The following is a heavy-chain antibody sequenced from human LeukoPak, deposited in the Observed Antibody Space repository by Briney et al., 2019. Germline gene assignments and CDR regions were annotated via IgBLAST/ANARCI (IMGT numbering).Heavy chain of an antibody. CDR1: GFTFSNAW. CDR2: IKSKTDGGTT. D-gene: IGHD2-2*01. V-gene: IGHV3-15*01. J-gene: IGHJ6*03. Sequence: GGSLRLSCAASGFTFSNAWMSWVRQAPGKGLEWVGPIKSKTDGGTTDYAAPVKGRFTISRDNSKNTLYLQMNSLRAEDTAVYYCAKALSEAGYQLPSYYYYYYMDVWGKGTTVTVSS. CDR3: AKALSEAGYQLPSYYYYYYMDV.